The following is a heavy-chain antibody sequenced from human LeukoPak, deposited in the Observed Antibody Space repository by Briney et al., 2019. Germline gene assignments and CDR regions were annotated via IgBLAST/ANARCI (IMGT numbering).Heavy chain of an antibody. Sequence: GGSLRLSCAASGFTFDDYAMSWVRQAPGKGLEWVSVIYSGGSTYYADSVKGRFTISRDNSKNTLYLQMNSLRAEDTAVYYCARFVGGYAYFDYWGQGTLVTVSS. V-gene: IGHV3-53*01. CDR2: IYSGGST. D-gene: IGHD6-25*01. J-gene: IGHJ4*02. CDR1: GFTFDDYA. CDR3: ARFVGGYAYFDY.